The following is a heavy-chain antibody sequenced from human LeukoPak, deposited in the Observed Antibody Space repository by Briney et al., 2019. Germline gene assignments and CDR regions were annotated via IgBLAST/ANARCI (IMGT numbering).Heavy chain of an antibody. V-gene: IGHV3-30-3*01. J-gene: IGHJ4*02. CDR3: ARDYYDTLDY. D-gene: IGHD3-22*01. CDR2: ISYDGSNK. Sequence: GGSLRLSCAASGFTFGSCWMNWVRQAPGKGLEWVAVISYDGSNKYYADSVKGRFTISRDNSKNTLYLQMNSLRAEDTAVNYCARDYYDTLDYWGQGTLVTVSS. CDR1: GFTFGSCW.